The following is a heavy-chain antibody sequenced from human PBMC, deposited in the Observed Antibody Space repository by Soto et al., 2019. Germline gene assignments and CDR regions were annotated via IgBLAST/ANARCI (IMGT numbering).Heavy chain of an antibody. Sequence: GGSLRLSCAASGFTFSSYAMHWVRQAPGKGLEWVAVISYDGSNKYYADSVKGRFTISRDNSKNTLYLQMNSLRAEDTAVYYCARSLPYYYDSRGYNGLDDWGQGT. J-gene: IGHJ4*02. CDR3: ARSLPYYYDSRGYNGLDD. D-gene: IGHD3-22*01. CDR1: GFTFSSYA. CDR2: ISYDGSNK. V-gene: IGHV3-30-3*01.